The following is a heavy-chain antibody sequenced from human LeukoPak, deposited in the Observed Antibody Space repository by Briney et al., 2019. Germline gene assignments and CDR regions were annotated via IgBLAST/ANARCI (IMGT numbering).Heavy chain of an antibody. V-gene: IGHV3-13*01. CDR3: TKEFCGSRAACAGGSYYDF. J-gene: IGHJ2*01. CDR1: GFTFSKDD. Sequence: GGSLRLSCAASGFTFSKDDFRWVRQAPGKGLEWVAAIGVTGDTYYADSVRGRFTISREDAANPLYLQMRSLGAGDTALYYCTKEFCGSRAACAGGSYYDFWGRGALVTVSS. D-gene: IGHD2-15*01. CDR2: IGVTGDT.